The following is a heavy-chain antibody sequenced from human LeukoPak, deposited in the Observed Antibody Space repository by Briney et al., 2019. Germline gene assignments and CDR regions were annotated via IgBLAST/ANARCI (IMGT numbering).Heavy chain of an antibody. CDR2: ISSNSSTI. CDR1: GFTFSSYS. J-gene: IGHJ4*02. Sequence: GGSLRLSCAASGFTFSSYSMNWVRQAPGKGLEWVSYISSNSSTIYYADSVKGRFTISRDNAKNSLYLQMNSLRAEDTAVYYCARGPAWGQGTLVTVSS. V-gene: IGHV3-48*01. CDR3: ARGPA.